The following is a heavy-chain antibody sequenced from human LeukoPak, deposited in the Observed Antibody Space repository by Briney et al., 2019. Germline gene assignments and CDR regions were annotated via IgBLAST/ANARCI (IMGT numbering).Heavy chain of an antibody. D-gene: IGHD6-19*01. CDR2: IYYSGST. CDR3: ARSGSGWFDY. CDR1: GGSISSSSYY. V-gene: IGHV4-39*01. Sequence: SETLSLTRTVSGGSISSSSYYWGWIRQPPGKGLEWIGSIYYSGSTYYKPSLKSRVTISVDTSKNQFSLKLSSVTAADTAVYYCARSGSGWFDYWGQGTLVTVSS. J-gene: IGHJ4*02.